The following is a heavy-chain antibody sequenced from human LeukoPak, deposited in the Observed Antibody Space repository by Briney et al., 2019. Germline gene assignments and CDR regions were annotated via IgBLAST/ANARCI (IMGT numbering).Heavy chain of an antibody. D-gene: IGHD5-18*01. J-gene: IGHJ4*02. CDR1: GFTFSSYA. Sequence: GGPLRLSCSASGFTFSSYAMSWVRQAPGKGLEGVAGISGSGGSTYYADSVKGRFTISRDNSKNTLYLKMNSMRAEDTAVYYCAKDRDTAMASFDYWGQGTLVTVSS. CDR3: AKDRDTAMASFDY. CDR2: ISGSGGST. V-gene: IGHV3-23*01.